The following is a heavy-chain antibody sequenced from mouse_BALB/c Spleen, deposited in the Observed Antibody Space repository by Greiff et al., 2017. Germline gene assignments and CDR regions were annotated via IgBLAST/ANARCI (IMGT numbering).Heavy chain of an antibody. V-gene: IGHV5-6-5*01. CDR1: GFTFSSYA. Sequence: EVKLMESGGGLVKPGGSLKLSCAASGFTFSSYAMSWVRQTPEKRLEWVASISSGGSTYYPDSVKGRFTISRDNARNILYLQMSSLRSEDTAMYYCARSYDGYYLYYFDYWGQGTTLTVSS. CDR2: ISSGGST. J-gene: IGHJ2*01. D-gene: IGHD2-3*01. CDR3: ARSYDGYYLYYFDY.